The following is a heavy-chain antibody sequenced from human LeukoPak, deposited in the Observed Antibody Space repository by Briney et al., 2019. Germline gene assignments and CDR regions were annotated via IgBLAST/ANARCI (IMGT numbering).Heavy chain of an antibody. CDR3: AKRRNCTSSTSHDFDY. CDR2: ISADGDST. J-gene: IGHJ4*02. D-gene: IGHD2-2*01. CDR1: GFTLRSYA. Sequence: GGSLRLSCAASGFTLRSYAMNWVRQAPGKGLEWVSAISADGDSTYYADSVKGRFTISRDNPKNTLYLQMSRLRPADAAVYYCAKRRNCTSSTSHDFDYWGQGTLVTVSS. V-gene: IGHV3-23*01.